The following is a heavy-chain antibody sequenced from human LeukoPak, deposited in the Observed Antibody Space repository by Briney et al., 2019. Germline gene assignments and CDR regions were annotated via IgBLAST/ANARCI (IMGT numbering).Heavy chain of an antibody. J-gene: IGHJ3*01. CDR2: IYVSGST. V-gene: IGHV4-4*07. CDR1: GGAITKYS. Sequence: SETLFLTCSVSGGAITKYSWNWIRQPAGKGLEWFGRIYVSGSTDYNPSLKSRVSMSIDTSKNRISLKLNSVTAADTAVYYCAGIEMGTSRLISTFDLWGLGTMVTVSS. CDR3: AGIEMGTSRLISTFDL. D-gene: IGHD5-24*01.